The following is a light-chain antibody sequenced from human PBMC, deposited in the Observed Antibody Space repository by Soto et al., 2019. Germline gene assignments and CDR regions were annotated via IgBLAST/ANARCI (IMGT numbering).Light chain of an antibody. CDR3: AAWDDSLSDYV. V-gene: IGLV1-47*01. CDR1: SSNIGSNY. CDR2: RNN. J-gene: IGLJ1*01. Sequence: QSVLTQPPSASGTPGQRVTISCSGSSSNIGSNYVYWYQQLPGTAPKLVISRNNQRPSGVPGRFSGSKSCTSASLAISGLRSEDEADYYCAAWDDSLSDYVFGTGTKLTVL.